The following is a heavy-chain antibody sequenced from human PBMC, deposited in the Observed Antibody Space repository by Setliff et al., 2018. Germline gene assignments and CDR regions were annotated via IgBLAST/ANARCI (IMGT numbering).Heavy chain of an antibody. CDR1: GITFSTYS. J-gene: IGHJ6*03. Sequence: GGSLRLSCAASGITFSTYSMNWVRQAPGKGLEWVSYISSRSDIIYYADSVKGRFTISRDNAKNSLYLQVNSLRAEDTAVYYCAGARGGLIYMDVWGKGTTVTVSS. CDR3: AGARGGLIYMDV. CDR2: ISSRSDII. D-gene: IGHD2-15*01. V-gene: IGHV3-48*01.